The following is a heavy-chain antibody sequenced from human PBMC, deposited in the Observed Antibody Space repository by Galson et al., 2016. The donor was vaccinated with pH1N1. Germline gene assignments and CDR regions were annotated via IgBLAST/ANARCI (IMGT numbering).Heavy chain of an antibody. J-gene: IGHJ6*02. CDR2: ILPKSGEA. CDR3: ARVSGYSNDRYIYGMDV. V-gene: IGHV1-69*13. D-gene: IGHD5-12*01. Sequence: SVKVSCKVSGDTFSDYVITWVRQAPGQGLEWMGGILPKSGEAKYAQKFQGRISITADEATATAFVDLNRLKSGDTAVYYCARVSGYSNDRYIYGMDVWGQGTTVTVSS. CDR1: GDTFSDYV.